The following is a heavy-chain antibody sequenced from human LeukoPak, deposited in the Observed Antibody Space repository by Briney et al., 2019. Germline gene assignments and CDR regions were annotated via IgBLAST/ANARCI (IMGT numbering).Heavy chain of an antibody. J-gene: IGHJ4*02. CDR3: ARAARGYYFDY. CDR1: GYTFTDYY. V-gene: IGHV1-2*02. CDR2: INPNSGGT. Sequence: ASVKVSFKASGYTFTDYYMHWVRPAPGQGLEWMGWINPNSGGTNYAQKFQGRVTMTRDTSISTAYMELSRLRSDDTAVYYCARAARGYYFDYWGQGTLVTVSS. D-gene: IGHD6-6*01.